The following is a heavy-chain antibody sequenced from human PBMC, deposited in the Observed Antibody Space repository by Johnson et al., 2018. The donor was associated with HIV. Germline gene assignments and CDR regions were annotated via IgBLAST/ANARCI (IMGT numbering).Heavy chain of an antibody. CDR3: AKGFFELDDAFDI. CDR2: ISYDGSNK. J-gene: IGHJ3*02. CDR1: GFTFSSYD. V-gene: IGHV3-30*18. D-gene: IGHD3/OR15-3a*01. Sequence: QVQLVESGGGLKQPGGSLRLSCAASGFTFSSYDMHWVRQAPGKGLEWVAVISYDGSNKNYADSVKGRFTISRDNSKNTLYLQMNSLRAEDTAVYYCAKGFFELDDAFDIWGQGTMVTVSS.